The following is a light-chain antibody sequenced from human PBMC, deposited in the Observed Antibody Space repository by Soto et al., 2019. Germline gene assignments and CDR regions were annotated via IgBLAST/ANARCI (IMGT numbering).Light chain of an antibody. CDR3: SSYGGSNNLL. CDR2: DVI. V-gene: IGLV2-8*01. J-gene: IGLJ2*01. CDR1: SRDIGGYDF. Sequence: QSALTQPPSASGSPGQSVTISCTGTSRDIGGYDFVSWYQQHPGKAPKLLIYDVIKRPSGVPDRFSGSKSGNTASLTVSGLQTDAEADYYCSSYGGSNNLLFGGGTQLTV.